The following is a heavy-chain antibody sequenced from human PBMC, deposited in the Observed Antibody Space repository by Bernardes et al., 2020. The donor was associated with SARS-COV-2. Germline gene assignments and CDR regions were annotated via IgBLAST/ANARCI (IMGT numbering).Heavy chain of an antibody. V-gene: IGHV3-7*01. CDR3: RIGHYADL. J-gene: IGHJ5*02. Sequence: VGSLRLSCAVYEMSISNFWMSWVRQGPGKGLEWVAKIKKDGTVRDYVDTVKGRFSISRDNTRNQVYLQMNALRVEDTGTYYCRIGHYADLWGQGTLITVTS. CDR1: EMSISNFW. D-gene: IGHD4-17*01. CDR2: IKKDGTVR.